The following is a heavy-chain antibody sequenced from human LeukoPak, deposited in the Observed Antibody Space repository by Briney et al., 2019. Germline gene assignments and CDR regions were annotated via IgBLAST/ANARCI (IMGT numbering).Heavy chain of an antibody. CDR1: GFTFSGYS. J-gene: IGHJ4*02. Sequence: GGSLRLSCAASGFTFSGYSMIWLRQAPGKGLEWVSYISGGSDAIYYADSVKGRFTISRDSAKNSLYLQMNSLRDEDTAVYYCARGRGVVVIHYFDSWGQGTLVTVSS. CDR2: ISGGSDAI. D-gene: IGHD3-22*01. CDR3: ARGRGVVVIHYFDS. V-gene: IGHV3-48*02.